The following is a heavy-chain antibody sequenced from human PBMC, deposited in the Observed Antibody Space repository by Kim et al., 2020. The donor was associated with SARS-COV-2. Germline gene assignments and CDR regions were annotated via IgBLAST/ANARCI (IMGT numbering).Heavy chain of an antibody. Sequence: ASVKVSCKASGYTFTNYAMHWVRQAPGQRLEWMGWINAGHGNTKYSQKFQGRVTITRDTSANTAYMELSSLRSEDTAVYYCARDHYYDSETYYDFWGQGT. J-gene: IGHJ4*02. V-gene: IGHV1-3*01. CDR3: ARDHYYDSETYYDF. CDR1: GYTFTNYA. CDR2: INAGHGNT. D-gene: IGHD3-16*01.